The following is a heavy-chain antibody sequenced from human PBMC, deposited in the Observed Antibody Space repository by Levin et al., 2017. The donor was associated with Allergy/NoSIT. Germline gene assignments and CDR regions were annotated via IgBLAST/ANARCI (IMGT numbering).Heavy chain of an antibody. CDR3: ARDQGKSSPDDIVTGYYKYNWFDP. Sequence: PGGSLRLSCAASGFTFSSYSMNWVRQAPGKGLEWVSSISSSSSYIYYADSVKGRFTISRDNAKNSLYLQMNSLRAEDTAVYYCARDQGKSSPDDIVTGYYKYNWFDPWGQGTLVTVSS. D-gene: IGHD3-9*01. J-gene: IGHJ5*02. CDR2: ISSSSSYI. V-gene: IGHV3-21*01. CDR1: GFTFSSYS.